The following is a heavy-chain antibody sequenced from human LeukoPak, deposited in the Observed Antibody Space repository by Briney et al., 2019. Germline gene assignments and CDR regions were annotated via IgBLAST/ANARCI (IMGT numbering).Heavy chain of an antibody. D-gene: IGHD5-18*01. CDR3: ARHLGAGYSHGGFDY. J-gene: IGHJ4*02. Sequence: SETLSLTCTVSGGSISSSNWWSWVRQPPGKGLEWIGEIYHNGSTNYKPSLKSRVTISVDKSKNQYSLKLSSVTAADTAVYYCARHLGAGYSHGGFDYWGQGTLVTVSS. CDR1: GGSISSSNW. V-gene: IGHV4-4*02. CDR2: IYHNGST.